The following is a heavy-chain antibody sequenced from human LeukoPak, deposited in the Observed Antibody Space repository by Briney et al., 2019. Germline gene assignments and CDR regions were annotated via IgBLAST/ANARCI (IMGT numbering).Heavy chain of an antibody. D-gene: IGHD1-7*01. CDR3: AKDKLELAYLDY. J-gene: IGHJ4*02. Sequence: GRSLRLSCAASGFTVSSYGMHWVRQAPGKGLEWVAVISYDGSNKYYADSVKGRFTISRDNSKNTLYLQMNSLRAEDTAVYYCAKDKLELAYLDYWGQGTLVTVSS. CDR1: GFTVSSYG. V-gene: IGHV3-30*18. CDR2: ISYDGSNK.